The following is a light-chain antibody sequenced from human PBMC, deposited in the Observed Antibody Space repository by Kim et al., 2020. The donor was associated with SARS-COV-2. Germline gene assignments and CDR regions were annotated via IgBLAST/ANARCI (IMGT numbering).Light chain of an antibody. CDR1: GSNIGAGYD. Sequence: QSVLTQPPSVSGAPGQRLTISCTGSGSNIGAGYDVHWYQHLPGTAPKLLIYGDTNRPSGVSDRFSGSKSGASASLAITGLQAEDEADYYCQSYDNNLWVFGGGTQLTVL. CDR2: GDT. J-gene: IGLJ3*02. CDR3: QSYDNNLWV. V-gene: IGLV1-40*01.